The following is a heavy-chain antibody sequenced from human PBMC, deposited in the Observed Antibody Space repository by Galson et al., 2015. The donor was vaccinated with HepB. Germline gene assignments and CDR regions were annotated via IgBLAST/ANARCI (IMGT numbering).Heavy chain of an antibody. CDR1: GGTFGTHS. D-gene: IGHD2-15*01. CDR2: IIPLLGSP. V-gene: IGHV1-69*10. J-gene: IGHJ1*01. CDR3: ARLGNCTGGSCYSH. Sequence: SVKVSCKVSGGTFGTHSVNWVRQAPGQGLEWVGGIIPLLGSPSKSPTFKDRITITADLSTNTVYMDLNGLKNDDTAVYFCARLGNCTGGSCYSHWGQGSLVTVSS.